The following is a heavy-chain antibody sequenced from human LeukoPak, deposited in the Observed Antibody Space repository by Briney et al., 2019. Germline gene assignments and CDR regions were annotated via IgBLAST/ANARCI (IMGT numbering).Heavy chain of an antibody. CDR3: AREEDYGFDY. CDR1: GGSISSSSYY. Sequence: SETLSLTCTVSGGSISSSSYYWSWIRQPPGKGLEWIGYIYYSGSTNYNPSLKSRVTISVDTSKNQFSLKLSSVTAADTAVYYCAREEDYGFDYWGQGTLVTVSS. J-gene: IGHJ4*02. CDR2: IYYSGST. V-gene: IGHV4-61*01. D-gene: IGHD4-17*01.